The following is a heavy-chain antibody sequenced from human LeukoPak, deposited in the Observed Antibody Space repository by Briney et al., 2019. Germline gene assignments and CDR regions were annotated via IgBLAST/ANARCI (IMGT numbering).Heavy chain of an antibody. Sequence: PGGSLRLSCAASGFTFSSYSMNWVRQAPGKGLEWVSYISSSSGTIYYADSVKGRFTISRDNAKNSLYLQMNSLRAEDTAVYYCARDSVAATEYYYYYYGMDVWGQGTTVTVSS. V-gene: IGHV3-48*01. J-gene: IGHJ6*02. CDR3: ARDSVAATEYYYYYYGMDV. CDR1: GFTFSSYS. D-gene: IGHD6-19*01. CDR2: ISSSSGTI.